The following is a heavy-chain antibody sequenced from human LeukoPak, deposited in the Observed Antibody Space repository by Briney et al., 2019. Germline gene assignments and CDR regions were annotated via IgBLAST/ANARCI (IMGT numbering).Heavy chain of an antibody. J-gene: IGHJ4*02. V-gene: IGHV1-69*02. D-gene: IGHD1-7*01. Sequence: SVKVSCKASGGAFSSYTISWVRQAPGQGLEWMGRIIPILGIANYAQKFQGRVTITADKSTSTAYMELSSLRSEDTAVYNCASSADGITGTRHWGQGTLVTVSS. CDR3: ASSADGITGTRH. CDR1: GGAFSSYT. CDR2: IIPILGIA.